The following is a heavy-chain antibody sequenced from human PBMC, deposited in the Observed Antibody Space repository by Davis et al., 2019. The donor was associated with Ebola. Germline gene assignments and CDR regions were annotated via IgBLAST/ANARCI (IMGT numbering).Heavy chain of an antibody. CDR2: ISFDGNAQ. D-gene: IGHD6-6*01. Sequence: GESLKISCAASGFTFSNYGMHWLRQAPGKGPEWVAVISFDGNAQHYADSVKGRFTISRDNSKNTLYLQMNTLRVEDTAVYYCGKERFEHVSSSEDCWGPGTLVTVSS. J-gene: IGHJ4*02. CDR3: GKERFEHVSSSEDC. V-gene: IGHV3-30*18. CDR1: GFTFSNYG.